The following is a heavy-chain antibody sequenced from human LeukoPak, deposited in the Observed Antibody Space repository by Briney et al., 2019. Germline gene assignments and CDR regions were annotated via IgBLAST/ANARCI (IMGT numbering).Heavy chain of an antibody. Sequence: GGSLRLSCAASGFILSDYNMNWVRQAPGKGLKWVSFIAISGTYITYADSVKGRFTISRDNAKNSLYLQMNSLRVEDTAVYYCTRDLSATARAYDYWGQGTLVTVSS. V-gene: IGHV3-21*01. D-gene: IGHD1-26*01. J-gene: IGHJ4*02. CDR2: IAISGTYI. CDR3: TRDLSATARAYDY. CDR1: GFILSDYN.